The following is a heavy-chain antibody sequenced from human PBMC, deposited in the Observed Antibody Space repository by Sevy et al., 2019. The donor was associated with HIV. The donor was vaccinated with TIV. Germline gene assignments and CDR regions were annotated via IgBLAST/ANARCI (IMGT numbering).Heavy chain of an antibody. CDR3: ARATHSPGYCSGGSLYHDAFDI. Sequence: ASVKVSCKASGYTFTSYDINWVRQATGQGLEWMGWMNPNSGNTGYAQKFQGRVTMTRNTSISTAYMELSGLRSEDMAVYYCARATHSPGYCSGGSLYHDAFDIWGHWTLVTVS. CDR1: GYTFTSYD. CDR2: MNPNSGNT. D-gene: IGHD2-15*01. J-gene: IGHJ3*02. V-gene: IGHV1-8*01.